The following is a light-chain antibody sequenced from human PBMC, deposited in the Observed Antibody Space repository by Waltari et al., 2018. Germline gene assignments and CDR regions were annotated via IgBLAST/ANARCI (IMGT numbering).Light chain of an antibody. J-gene: IGKJ1*01. V-gene: IGKV3-15*01. Sequence: EIVMTQSPATLYVSPGERATLSCRSSQIVRSTLAWYQQKPGQAPRLLIYGASTRATGIPARFSGSGSGTEFTLTISSLQSEDFAVYYCQQYNNWPRTFGQGTKVEIK. CDR2: GAS. CDR1: QIVRST. CDR3: QQYNNWPRT.